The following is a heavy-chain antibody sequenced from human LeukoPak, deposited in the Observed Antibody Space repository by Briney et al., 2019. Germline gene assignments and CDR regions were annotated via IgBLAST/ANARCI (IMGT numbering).Heavy chain of an antibody. CDR1: GGSISSSSYY. D-gene: IGHD4-11*01. Sequence: SETLSLTCTVSGGSISSSSYYWGWIRQPPGKGLEWIGSIYYSGSTYYNPSLKSRVTISVDTSKNQFSLKLSSVTAADTAVYYCARLPATTVIIFDYWGQGTLVTVSS. V-gene: IGHV4-39*01. J-gene: IGHJ4*02. CDR3: ARLPATTVIIFDY. CDR2: IYYSGST.